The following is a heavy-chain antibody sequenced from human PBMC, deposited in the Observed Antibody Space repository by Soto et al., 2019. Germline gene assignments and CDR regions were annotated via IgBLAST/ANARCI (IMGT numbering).Heavy chain of an antibody. V-gene: IGHV4-34*01. CDR1: GGSFSGYY. J-gene: IGHJ4*02. CDR3: ARHTPAISISDH. Sequence: SETLSLTCAVYGGSFSGYYWNWIRQPPGKGLEWIGSIYYSGSTYYNPSLKSRVTISVDTSKNQFSLKLSSVTAADTAVYYCARHTPAISISDHWGQGT. D-gene: IGHD3-3*01. CDR2: IYYSGST.